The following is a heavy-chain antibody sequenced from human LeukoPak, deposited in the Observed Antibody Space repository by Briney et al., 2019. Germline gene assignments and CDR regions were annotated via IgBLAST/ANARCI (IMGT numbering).Heavy chain of an antibody. Sequence: GASVKVSCKASGYTFTSYGISWVRQAPGQGLEWMGWISAYNGNTNYAQKLQGRVTMTTDTSTSTACMELRSLRSDDTAVYYCARDKNVWGSYRPDFDYWGQGTLVTVSS. CDR1: GYTFTSYG. CDR3: ARDKNVWGSYRPDFDY. J-gene: IGHJ4*02. D-gene: IGHD3-16*02. V-gene: IGHV1-18*01. CDR2: ISAYNGNT.